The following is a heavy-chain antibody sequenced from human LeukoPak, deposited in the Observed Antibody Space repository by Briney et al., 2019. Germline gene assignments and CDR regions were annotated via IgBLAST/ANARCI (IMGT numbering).Heavy chain of an antibody. J-gene: IGHJ1*01. CDR1: GYTFGNYE. D-gene: IGHD2-15*01. Sequence: ASVKVSCKASGYTFGNYEINWVRPAPGQGLEWMGWMKENSSDTGYPERFRGRVTMTRDTSVSTAYMELNNLRSEDTAVYYCARRNCSGHACYTADFLQHWGQGTLITVSS. CDR2: MKENSSDT. V-gene: IGHV1-8*01. CDR3: ARRNCSGHACYTADFLQH.